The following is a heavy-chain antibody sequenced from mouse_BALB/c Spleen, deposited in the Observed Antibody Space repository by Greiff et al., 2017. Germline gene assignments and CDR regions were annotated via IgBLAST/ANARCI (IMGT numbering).Heavy chain of an antibody. V-gene: IGHV1S81*02. D-gene: IGHD1-1*01. CDR1: GYTFTSYY. J-gene: IGHJ2*01. CDR2: INPSNGGT. CDR3: TREGYGRYFDY. Sequence: QVQLKESGAELVKPGASVKLSCKASGYTFTSYYMYWVKQRPGQGLEWIGEINPSNGGTNFNEKFKSKATLTVDKSSSTAYMQLSSLTSEDSAVYYCTREGYGRYFDYWGQGTTLTVSS.